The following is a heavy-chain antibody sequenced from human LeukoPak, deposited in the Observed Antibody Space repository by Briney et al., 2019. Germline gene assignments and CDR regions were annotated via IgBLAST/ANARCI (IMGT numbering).Heavy chain of an antibody. V-gene: IGHV4-59*01. Sequence: PSETLSLTCAVYGGSFSGYYWSWIRQPPGKGLEWVGYIYYSGSTNYNPSLKSRVTISVDTSKNQFSLKLSSVTAADTAVYYCARTPHYYDSSGYSYWYFDLWGRGTLVTVSS. CDR2: IYYSGST. D-gene: IGHD3-22*01. CDR3: ARTPHYYDSSGYSYWYFDL. CDR1: GGSFSGYY. J-gene: IGHJ2*01.